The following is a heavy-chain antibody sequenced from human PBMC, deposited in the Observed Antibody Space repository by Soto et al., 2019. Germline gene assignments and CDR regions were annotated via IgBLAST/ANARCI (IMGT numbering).Heavy chain of an antibody. CDR3: ASIPLSYYDSSGYPDFDY. J-gene: IGHJ4*02. V-gene: IGHV4-39*01. D-gene: IGHD3-22*01. Sequence: ETLSLTCTVSGGSISSSSYYWGWIRQPPGKGLEWIGSIYYSGSTYYNPSLKSRVTISVDTSKNQFSLKLSSVTAADTAVYYCASIPLSYYDSSGYPDFDYWGQGTLVTVSS. CDR2: IYYSGST. CDR1: GGSISSSSYY.